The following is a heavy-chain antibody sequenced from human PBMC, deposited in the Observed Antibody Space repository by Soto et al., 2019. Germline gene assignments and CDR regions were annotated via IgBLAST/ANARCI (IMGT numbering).Heavy chain of an antibody. CDR2: ISYDGNNK. CDR1: GFSLSNNG. CDR3: AKGGSGNYLTYYYYYGMDV. V-gene: IGHV3-30*18. Sequence: QVQLVESGGGVVQPGRSLRLSCAASGFSLSNNGMHWVHQAPGKGLEWVAVISYDGNNKYYADSVKGRFTISRDNSKNTVYLEMNNLRAEDTAMYYCAKGGSGNYLTYYYYYGMDVWGQGTTVTVSS. D-gene: IGHD3-22*01. J-gene: IGHJ6*02.